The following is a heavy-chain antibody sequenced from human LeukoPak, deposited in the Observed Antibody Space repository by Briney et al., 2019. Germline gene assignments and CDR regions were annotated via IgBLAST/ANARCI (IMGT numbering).Heavy chain of an antibody. J-gene: IGHJ2*01. D-gene: IGHD3-9*01. Sequence: ASVKVSCKASGYTFTGYYMHWVRQAPGQGVEWMGWINPNSGGTNYAQKFQGRGTMTRDTSISTAYMELSRLRSDDTAVYYCARDHDYDILTGYSNWHFDLWGRGTLVTVPS. CDR1: GYTFTGYY. CDR2: INPNSGGT. V-gene: IGHV1-2*02. CDR3: ARDHDYDILTGYSNWHFDL.